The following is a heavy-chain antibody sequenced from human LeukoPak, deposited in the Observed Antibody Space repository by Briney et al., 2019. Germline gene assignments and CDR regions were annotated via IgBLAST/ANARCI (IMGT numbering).Heavy chain of an antibody. V-gene: IGHV3-53*01. Sequence: PGGSLRLSCAASGFTVSSNSMTWVRQAPGKGLEWVPSIYSGGSTYYADSVKGRFTISRDDSQNTLYLQMNSLRADDTAVYYCARRGGSGWHHDYWGQGTLVTVSS. CDR2: IYSGGST. CDR1: GFTVSSNS. J-gene: IGHJ4*02. D-gene: IGHD6-19*01. CDR3: ARRGGSGWHHDY.